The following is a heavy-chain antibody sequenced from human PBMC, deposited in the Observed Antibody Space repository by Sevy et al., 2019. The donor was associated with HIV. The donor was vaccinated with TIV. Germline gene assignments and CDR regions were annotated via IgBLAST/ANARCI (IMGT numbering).Heavy chain of an antibody. CDR2: IYYSGST. CDR3: ARHLRAAGGDY. V-gene: IGHV4-59*08. D-gene: IGHD6-13*01. Sequence: SETLSLTCTVSGVSISSFYWSWIRQPPGKGLEWIGNIYYSGSTNYNPSLKSRVTISVDTSKNQFSLKLSSVTAADTAVYYCARHLRAAGGDYWGQGTLVTVSS. CDR1: GVSISSFY. J-gene: IGHJ4*02.